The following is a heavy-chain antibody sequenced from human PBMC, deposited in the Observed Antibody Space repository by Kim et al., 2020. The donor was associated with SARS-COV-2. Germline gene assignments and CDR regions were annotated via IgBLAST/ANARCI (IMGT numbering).Heavy chain of an antibody. J-gene: IGHJ5*02. V-gene: IGHV5-51*01. CDR2: IYPGDSDT. Sequence: GESLKISCEGSGYSFANYWIGWVRQISGKGLEWMGVIYPGDSDTRYSPSFQGRVTISADRSTNTAYLHWTSLKTSDTAIYYCMRRRAPNWGYPYNSYDLWGQGTLVTVSS. CDR1: GYSFANYW. D-gene: IGHD3-16*01. CDR3: MRRRAPNWGYPYNSYDL.